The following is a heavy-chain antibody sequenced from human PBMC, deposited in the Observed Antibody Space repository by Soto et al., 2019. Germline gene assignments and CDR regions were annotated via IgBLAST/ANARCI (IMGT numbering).Heavy chain of an antibody. V-gene: IGHV4-59*01. CDR2: IYYTGST. CDR3: ANFNLYFAL. Sequence: SETLSLTCTVSGGSISSNIWSWIREPPGKGLELIGYIYYTGSTNYNPSLKSRVTKSVDTSKNQFSLQLSSVTAADTAVYYCANFNLYFALWGSGTLVTV. J-gene: IGHJ2*01. CDR1: GGSISSNI.